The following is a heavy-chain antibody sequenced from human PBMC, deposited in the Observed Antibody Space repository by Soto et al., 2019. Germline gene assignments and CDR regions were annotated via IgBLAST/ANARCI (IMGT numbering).Heavy chain of an antibody. Sequence: GGSLRLSCAASGLAVNSNYMSWVRQAPGKGLEWVSVIYSGGSKCYADSVKGRFTISRDNSKNTLYLQMNSLRAEDTALYYCATADYGGNSTSIWGQGTLVTVSS. V-gene: IGHV3-53*01. CDR1: GLAVNSNY. J-gene: IGHJ4*02. CDR2: IYSGGSK. CDR3: ATADYGGNSTSI. D-gene: IGHD4-17*01.